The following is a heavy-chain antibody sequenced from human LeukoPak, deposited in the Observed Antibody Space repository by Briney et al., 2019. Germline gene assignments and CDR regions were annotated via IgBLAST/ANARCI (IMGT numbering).Heavy chain of an antibody. CDR1: GGSISSYY. Sequence: SETLSLTCTVSGGSISSYYWSWIRQPPGKGLEWIGYIYYSGSTYYNPSLKSRVTMSVDTSKNQFSLKLSSVTAVDTAVYYCARKATSGWYYFDYWGQGTLVTVSS. CDR3: ARKATSGWYYFDY. J-gene: IGHJ4*02. D-gene: IGHD6-19*01. V-gene: IGHV4-59*04. CDR2: IYYSGST.